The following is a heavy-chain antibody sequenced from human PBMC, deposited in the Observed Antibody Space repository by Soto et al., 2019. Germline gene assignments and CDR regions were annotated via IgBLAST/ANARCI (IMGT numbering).Heavy chain of an antibody. CDR2: IYYSGST. Sequence: PSETLSLTCTVSGGSISSGGYYWSWIRQHPGKGLEWIGYIYYSGSTYYNPSLKSRVTISVDTSKNQFSLKLSSVTAADTAVYYCARVAIVVLQIRGGDVFVIWGKGTMVTVS. CDR1: GGSISSGGYY. J-gene: IGHJ3*02. CDR3: ARVAIVVLQIRGGDVFVI. V-gene: IGHV4-31*03. D-gene: IGHD2-15*01.